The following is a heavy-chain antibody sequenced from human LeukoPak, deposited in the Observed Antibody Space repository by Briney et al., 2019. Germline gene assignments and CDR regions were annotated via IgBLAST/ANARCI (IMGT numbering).Heavy chain of an antibody. CDR1: GGSFSGYY. CDR2: INHSGST. J-gene: IGHJ4*02. Sequence: SETLSLTCAVYGGSFSGYYWSWIRQPPGKGLEWIGEINHSGSTNYNPSLKSRVTISVDTSKNQFSLKLSSVTAADTAVYYCARQGGSSSTPFDYWGQGTLVTVSS. V-gene: IGHV4-34*01. D-gene: IGHD2-2*01. CDR3: ARQGGSSSTPFDY.